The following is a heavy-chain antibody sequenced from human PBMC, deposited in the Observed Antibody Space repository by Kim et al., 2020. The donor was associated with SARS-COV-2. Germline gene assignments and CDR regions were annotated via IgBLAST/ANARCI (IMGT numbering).Heavy chain of an antibody. CDR1: GFTFSSYS. J-gene: IGHJ4*02. V-gene: IGHV3-21*01. CDR3: ARDYLSDIVVVPAAIDY. Sequence: GGSLRLFCAASGFTFSSYSMNWVRQAPGKGLEWVSSISSSSSYIYYADSVKGRFTISRDNAKNSLYLQMNSLRAEDTAVYYCARDYLSDIVVVPAAIDYWGQGTLVTVSS. CDR2: ISSSSSYI. D-gene: IGHD2-2*01.